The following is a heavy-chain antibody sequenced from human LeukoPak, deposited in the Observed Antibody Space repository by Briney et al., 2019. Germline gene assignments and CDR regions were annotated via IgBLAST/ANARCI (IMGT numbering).Heavy chain of an antibody. D-gene: IGHD4-17*01. J-gene: IGHJ6*02. CDR3: TRDPGDYDPPYYYYGMDV. Sequence: GGSLRLSCTASGFTFCDYAMSWVRQAPGKGLEWVGFIRSKAYGGTTEYAASVKGRFTISRDDSKRIAYLQMNSLKTEDTAVYYCTRDPGDYDPPYYYYGMDVWGQGTTVTVSS. CDR2: IRSKAYGGTT. V-gene: IGHV3-49*04. CDR1: GFTFCDYA.